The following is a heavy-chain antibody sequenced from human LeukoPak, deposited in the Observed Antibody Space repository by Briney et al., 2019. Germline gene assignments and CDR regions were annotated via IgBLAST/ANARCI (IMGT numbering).Heavy chain of an antibody. CDR3: AGDSEYYGSGPFDY. V-gene: IGHV3-48*03. CDR1: GFTFSSYE. D-gene: IGHD3-10*01. J-gene: IGHJ4*02. CDR2: ISSSGSTI. Sequence: GGSLRLSCAASGFTFSSYEMNWVRQAPGKGLEWVSYISSSGSTIYYADSVKGRFTISRDNAKNSLYLQMNSLRAEDTAVYYCAGDSEYYGSGPFDYWGQGTLVTVSS.